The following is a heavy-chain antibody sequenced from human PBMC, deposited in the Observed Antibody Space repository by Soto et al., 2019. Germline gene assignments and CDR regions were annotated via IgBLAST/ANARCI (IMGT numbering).Heavy chain of an antibody. CDR1: GGSISSYY. J-gene: IGHJ4*02. V-gene: IGHV4-59*01. D-gene: IGHD4-17*01. CDR3: ARASPYGDYALDY. CDR2: ISYSGST. Sequence: SETLSLTCTVSGGSISSYYWIWIRQPPGKGLEWIGYISYSGSTNYNPSLKSRPTISVDTSKDQFSLKLRSVTAADTAVYYCARASPYGDYALDYWGQGTLVTVSS.